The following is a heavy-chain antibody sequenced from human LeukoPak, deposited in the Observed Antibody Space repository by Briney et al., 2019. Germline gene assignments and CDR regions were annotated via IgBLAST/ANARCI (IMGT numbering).Heavy chain of an antibody. V-gene: IGHV3-30*03. CDR3: ASLYGDYSIFDY. CDR1: GFTFSGYG. CDR2: ISYDGSNK. Sequence: PGGSLRLSCAASGFTFSGYGMHWVRQAPGKGPEWVAVISYDGSNKYYADSVKGRFTISKDNSKNTLYLQMNSLRAEDTAVYYCASLYGDYSIFDYWGQGTLVTVSS. J-gene: IGHJ4*02. D-gene: IGHD4-17*01.